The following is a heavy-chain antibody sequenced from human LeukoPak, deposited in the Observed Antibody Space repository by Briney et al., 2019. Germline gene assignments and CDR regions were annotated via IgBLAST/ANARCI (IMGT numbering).Heavy chain of an antibody. J-gene: IGHJ5*02. V-gene: IGHV4-59*01. CDR2: IYYSGST. CDR3: ARALLGYCSSTSCRSLHNWFDP. Sequence: SETLSLTCTVSGGSISSYYWSWIRQSPGKGLEWIGYIYYSGSTNYNPSLKSRVTISVDTSKNQFSLKLSSVTAADTAVYYCARALLGYCSSTSCRSLHNWFDPWGQGTLVTVSS. D-gene: IGHD2-2*01. CDR1: GGSISSYY.